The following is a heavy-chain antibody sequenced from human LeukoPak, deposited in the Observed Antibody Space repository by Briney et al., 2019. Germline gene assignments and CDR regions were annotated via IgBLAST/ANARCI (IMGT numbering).Heavy chain of an antibody. J-gene: IGHJ3*02. V-gene: IGHV4-38-2*02. CDR3: AREYSAFEI. D-gene: IGHD1-1*01. CDR1: GYSISSGYY. Sequence: PSETLSLTCTVSGYSISSGYYWGWIRQTPGKGLEWIGRIYQSGSTYYNPSLKSRVTISVDTSKNQFSLKLSSVTAADTAVYYCAREYSAFEIWGPGTMVTVSS. CDR2: IYQSGST.